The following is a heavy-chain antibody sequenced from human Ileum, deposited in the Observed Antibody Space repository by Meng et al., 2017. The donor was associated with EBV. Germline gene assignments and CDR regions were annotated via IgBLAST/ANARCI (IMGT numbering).Heavy chain of an antibody. CDR3: ARGVYGPTTRGREYFIH. CDR1: GVFFNGYS. D-gene: IGHD2-8*01. Sequence: EQIQQWGAGLLKPSETLSLTCGVYGVFFNGYSWTWIRQPPGKGLEWIGEINHSGSTTYNPSLKSRVIISVDTSKNQFSLNLSSVTAADTAVYYCARGVYGPTTRGREYFIHWGRGTLVTVFS. CDR2: INHSGST. V-gene: IGHV4-34*01. J-gene: IGHJ1*01.